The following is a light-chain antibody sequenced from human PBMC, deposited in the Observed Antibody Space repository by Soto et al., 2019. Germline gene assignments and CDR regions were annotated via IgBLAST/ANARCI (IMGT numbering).Light chain of an antibody. CDR2: AAS. CDR3: QQSYTTLPS. Sequence: DIQMTQSPSSLSASVGDRVTITCRAGQRISNYLNGYQQKPGKAPKLLIYAASSLQSGVPSRFSGSGSGTDFTLTISSLQPEDFATYYCQQSYTTLPSFGGGNKVEI. CDR1: QRISNY. V-gene: IGKV1-39*01. J-gene: IGKJ4*01.